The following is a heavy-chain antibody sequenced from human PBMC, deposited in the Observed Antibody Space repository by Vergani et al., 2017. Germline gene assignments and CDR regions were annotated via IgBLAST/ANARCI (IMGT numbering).Heavy chain of an antibody. CDR3: ARGWEHPRYPDIVATVSGY. CDR1: GGTFSSYT. Sequence: QVQLVQSGAEVKKPGSSVKVSCKASGGTFSSYTISWVRQAPGQGLEWMGRIIPILGIANYAQKFQGRVTITADKSTSTAYMELSSLRSEDTAVYYCARGWEHPRYPDIVATVSGYWGQGTLVTVSS. J-gene: IGHJ4*02. D-gene: IGHD5-12*01. CDR2: IIPILGIA. V-gene: IGHV1-69*02.